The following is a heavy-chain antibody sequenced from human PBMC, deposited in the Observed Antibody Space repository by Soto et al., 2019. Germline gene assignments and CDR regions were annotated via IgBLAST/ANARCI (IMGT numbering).Heavy chain of an antibody. Sequence: EVQLVESGGGLVKPGGSLRLSCAASGFTFSSYSMNWVRQAPGKGLEWVSSISSSSSYIYYADSVKGRFTISRDNAKNSLDLQMNSLRAEDTAVYYCARAPPSGYDSRLVDYWGQGTLVTVSS. CDR1: GFTFSSYS. CDR3: ARAPPSGYDSRLVDY. J-gene: IGHJ4*02. CDR2: ISSSSSYI. V-gene: IGHV3-21*01. D-gene: IGHD5-12*01.